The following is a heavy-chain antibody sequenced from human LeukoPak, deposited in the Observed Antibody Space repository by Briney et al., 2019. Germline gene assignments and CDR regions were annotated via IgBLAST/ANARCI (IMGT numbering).Heavy chain of an antibody. CDR2: IRYDGSNK. V-gene: IGHV3-30*02. CDR1: GFTFSSYG. D-gene: IGHD3-22*01. Sequence: PGGSLRLSCAASGFTFSSYGMHWVPQAPGKGLEWVAFIRYDGSNKYYADSVKGRFTISRDNSKNTLYLQMNSLRAEDTAVYYCAKGPHHYYDSSGYFDAFDIWGQGTMVTVSS. CDR3: AKGPHHYYDSSGYFDAFDI. J-gene: IGHJ3*02.